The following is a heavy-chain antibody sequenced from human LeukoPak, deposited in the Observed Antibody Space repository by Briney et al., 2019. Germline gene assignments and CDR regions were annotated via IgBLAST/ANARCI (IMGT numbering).Heavy chain of an antibody. V-gene: IGHV4-31*03. CDR2: IYYSGST. D-gene: IGHD6-13*01. Sequence: SSGTLSLTCTVSGDSTSSGGYYWSWIRQHPGKGLEWIGYIYYSGSTYYNPSLKSRVSISVDTSKNQFSLKLTSVTAADTAVYYCARARGSSSWGEIDYWGQGTLVTVSS. CDR3: ARARGSSSWGEIDY. CDR1: GDSTSSGGYY. J-gene: IGHJ4*02.